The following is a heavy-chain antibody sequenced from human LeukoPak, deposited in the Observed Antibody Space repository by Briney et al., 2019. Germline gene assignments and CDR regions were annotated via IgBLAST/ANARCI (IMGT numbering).Heavy chain of an antibody. D-gene: IGHD1-26*01. CDR3: AKDRRADPDLQPLDY. V-gene: IGHV3-66*03. CDR2: IYSRGDT. CDR1: EFIVSINY. J-gene: IGHJ4*02. Sequence: SGGSLRLSCAASEFIVSINYMTWVRQAPGKGLEWVSLIYSRGDTKYADSVKGRFTISRDNSKNTLYLQMNSLRAEDTAVYYCAKDRRADPDLQPLDYWGQGTLVTVSS.